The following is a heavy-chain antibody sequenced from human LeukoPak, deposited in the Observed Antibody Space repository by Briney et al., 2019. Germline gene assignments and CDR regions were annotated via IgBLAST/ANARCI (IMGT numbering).Heavy chain of an antibody. CDR2: ISGSGGST. V-gene: IGHV3-23*01. D-gene: IGHD3-22*01. CDR1: GFTFSSYA. CDR3: AKGIYDSSGYSPLQYFDY. Sequence: GGSLRLSCAASGFTFSSYAMSWVRQAPGKGLEWVSAISGSGGSTYYADSVKGRFTISRDNSKNTLYLQMNSLRAEDTAVYYCAKGIYDSSGYSPLQYFDYWAREPWSPSPQ. J-gene: IGHJ4*02.